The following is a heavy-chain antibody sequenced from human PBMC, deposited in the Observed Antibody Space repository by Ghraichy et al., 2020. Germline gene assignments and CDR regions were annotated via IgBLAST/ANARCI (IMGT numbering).Heavy chain of an antibody. J-gene: IGHJ6*02. V-gene: IGHV3-74*01. D-gene: IGHD1/OR15-1a*01. CDR2: IKFDGTTT. CDR1: RFTFSSAW. CDR3: SRGNNYGMDV. Sequence: ASRFTFSSAWMHWVRQAPGEGLVWVSLIKFDGTTTSYADSVKGRFTISRDNAKNTLHLHMNSLRAEDTAVYYCSRGNNYGMDVWGQGTTVTVSS.